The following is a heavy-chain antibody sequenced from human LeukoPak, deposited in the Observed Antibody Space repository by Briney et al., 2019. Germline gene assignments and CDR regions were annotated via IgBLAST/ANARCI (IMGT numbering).Heavy chain of an antibody. CDR1: GGTFSSYA. Sequence: ASVKVSCKASGGTFSSYAISWVRQAPGQGLEWMGRIIPILGIANYAQKFQGRVTITADKSTSTAYMELSSLRSEDTAVYYCVRDRYEWLRWHSDYVQSNWFDPWGQGTLVTVSS. D-gene: IGHD5-12*01. CDR3: VRDRYEWLRWHSDYVQSNWFDP. V-gene: IGHV1-69*04. CDR2: IIPILGIA. J-gene: IGHJ5*02.